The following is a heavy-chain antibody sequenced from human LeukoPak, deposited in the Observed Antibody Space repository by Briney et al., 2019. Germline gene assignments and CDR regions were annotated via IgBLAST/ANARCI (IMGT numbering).Heavy chain of an antibody. J-gene: IGHJ4*02. CDR1: GFTFSTYT. CDR2: ISSNGGST. CDR3: AKQSAGGATSYYFDY. D-gene: IGHD6-13*01. Sequence: GGSLRLSCSASGFTFSTYTMHWVRQAPGKGLEYVSAISSNGGSTYYADSVKGRFTISRDNSKNTLYLQMSSLRAEDTAVYYCAKQSAGGATSYYFDYWGQGTLVTVSS. V-gene: IGHV3-64D*06.